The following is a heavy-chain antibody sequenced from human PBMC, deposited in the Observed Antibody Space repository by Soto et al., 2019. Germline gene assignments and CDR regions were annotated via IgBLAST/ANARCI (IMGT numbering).Heavy chain of an antibody. D-gene: IGHD2-15*01. CDR1: GFTFSNAW. CDR2: IKSKTDGGTT. Sequence: EVQLVESGGGLVKPGGSLRLSCAASGFTFSNAWMSWVRQAPGKGLEWVGRIKSKTDGGTTDYAAPVKGRFTISRDDSKNTLYLQMNSLKTEYTAVYYCTTGYCSGGSCSSTLYYYGMDVWGQGTTVTVSS. J-gene: IGHJ6*02. CDR3: TTGYCSGGSCSSTLYYYGMDV. V-gene: IGHV3-15*01.